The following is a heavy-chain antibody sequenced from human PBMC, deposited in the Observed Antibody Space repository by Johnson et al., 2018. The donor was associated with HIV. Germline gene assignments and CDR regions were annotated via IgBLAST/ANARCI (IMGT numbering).Heavy chain of an antibody. D-gene: IGHD2-21*01. CDR2: ISGNGGST. V-gene: IGHV3-64*01. CDR3: ARPRRLFEGHDAFDI. J-gene: IGHJ3*02. Sequence: VQLVESGGGLVQPGGSLRVSCAASGFTFSNYAIHWVRQAPGKGLEYVSAISGNGGSTYYANSVKGRFTISRDNSKNTLYLQMNSLRAEDTAVYYCARPRRLFEGHDAFDIWGQGTMVTVSS. CDR1: GFTFSNYA.